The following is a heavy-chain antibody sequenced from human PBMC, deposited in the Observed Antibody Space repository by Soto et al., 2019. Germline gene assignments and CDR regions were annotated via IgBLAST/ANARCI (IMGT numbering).Heavy chain of an antibody. Sequence: PGGSLRLCCAASGFTFSSYTMHWVRQAPGKGLEWVAVISYDGSNKYYADSVKGRFTISRDNSKNTLYLQMNSLRTEDTAVYYCARPYSSGCSYGMDVWGQGTTVTVSS. J-gene: IGHJ6*02. V-gene: IGHV3-30-3*01. CDR2: ISYDGSNK. CDR3: ARPYSSGCSYGMDV. D-gene: IGHD6-19*01. CDR1: GFTFSSYT.